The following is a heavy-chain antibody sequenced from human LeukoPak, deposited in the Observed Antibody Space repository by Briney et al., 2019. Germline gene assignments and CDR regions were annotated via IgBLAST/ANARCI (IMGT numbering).Heavy chain of an antibody. D-gene: IGHD4-17*01. Sequence: SGPTLVNPTQTLTLTCTFSGFSLNTNAVAVGWARQPPGQALEWLTFIYGNDDKRYSPPLASRLTITKDTSKNQVVLTMTDMDYVDTATYYCVHRTMVTSVDHWGQGTLVTVSS. J-gene: IGHJ4*02. CDR3: VHRTMVTSVDH. V-gene: IGHV2-5*01. CDR2: IYGNDDK. CDR1: GFSLNTNAVA.